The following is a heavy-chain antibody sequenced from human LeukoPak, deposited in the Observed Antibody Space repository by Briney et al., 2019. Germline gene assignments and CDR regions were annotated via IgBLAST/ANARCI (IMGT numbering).Heavy chain of an antibody. CDR3: ARGILYFDY. J-gene: IGHJ4*02. CDR2: IYYSGST. CDR1: GGSISSYY. Sequence: PSETLSLTCTVSGGSISSYYWSWIRQPPGKGLGWIGSIYYSGSTYYNPSLKSRVTISVDTSKNQFSLKLSSVTAADTAVYYCARGILYFDYWGQGTLVTVSS. V-gene: IGHV4-59*12.